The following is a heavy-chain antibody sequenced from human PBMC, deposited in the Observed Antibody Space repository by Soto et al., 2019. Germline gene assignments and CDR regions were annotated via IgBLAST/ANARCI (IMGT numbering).Heavy chain of an antibody. Sequence: QVQLVQSGAEVKKPGASVKVSCKASGYTFTSYYMHWVRQAPGQGLEWMGIITPSGGSPSYAQKFQRRVTMTRDTSTSTVYMELSSLSSEDTAVYYCARGQVGNYYYYMSVWGKGTTVTVSS. CDR1: GYTFTSYY. CDR3: ARGQVGNYYYYMSV. CDR2: ITPSGGSP. V-gene: IGHV1-46*03. D-gene: IGHD1-26*01. J-gene: IGHJ6*03.